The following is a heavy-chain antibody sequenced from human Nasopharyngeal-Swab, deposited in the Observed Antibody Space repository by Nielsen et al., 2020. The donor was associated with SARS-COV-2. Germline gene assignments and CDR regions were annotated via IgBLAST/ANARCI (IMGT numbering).Heavy chain of an antibody. CDR3: AKRLAGYCSGGSCPRGWYFDL. Sequence: GESLKISCAASGFTFSSYAMSCVRQAPGKGLEWVSAISGSGGSTYYADSVKGRFTISRDNSKNTLYLQMNSLRAEDTAVYYCAKRLAGYCSGGSCPRGWYFDLWGRGTLVTVSS. J-gene: IGHJ2*01. V-gene: IGHV3-23*01. CDR1: GFTFSSYA. D-gene: IGHD2-15*01. CDR2: ISGSGGST.